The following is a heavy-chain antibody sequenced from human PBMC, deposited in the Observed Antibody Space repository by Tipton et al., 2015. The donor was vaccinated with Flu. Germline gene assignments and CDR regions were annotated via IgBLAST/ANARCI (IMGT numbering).Heavy chain of an antibody. J-gene: IGHJ3*02. CDR3: VRVTVGERTYDI. CDR1: GDSVSSNSAA. Sequence: GLVKPSQTLSLTCAISGDSVSSNSAAWTWIRQSPSRGLEWLGRTYYRSKWYNDYAESVEGRITINPDTSKNQFSLQLNSVTPEDTAAYYCVRVTVGERTYDIWGQGTMVTVSS. V-gene: IGHV6-1*01. D-gene: IGHD1-26*01. CDR2: TYYRSKWYN.